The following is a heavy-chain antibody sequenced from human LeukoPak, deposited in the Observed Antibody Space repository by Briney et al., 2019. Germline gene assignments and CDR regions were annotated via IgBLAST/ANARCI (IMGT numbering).Heavy chain of an antibody. CDR2: INTDTGNP. Sequence: ASVNVSCKASGYTFSSYAMNWVRQAPGQGLEWVGWINTDTGNPTYAQGFTGRFVFSLDTSVSTAYLQISSLKAEDTAVYYCARETSGWPGYYGMDVWGQGTTVTVSS. D-gene: IGHD6-19*01. CDR1: GYTFSSYA. J-gene: IGHJ6*02. V-gene: IGHV7-4-1*02. CDR3: ARETSGWPGYYGMDV.